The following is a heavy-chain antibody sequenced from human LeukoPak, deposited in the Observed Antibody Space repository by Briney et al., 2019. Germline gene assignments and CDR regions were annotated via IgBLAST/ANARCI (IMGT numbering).Heavy chain of an antibody. CDR3: ARAPPNEQLPLDY. V-gene: IGHV4-34*01. Sequence: SETLSLTCTVSGGSISSYYWSWIRQSPGEGLEWIGEIDHSGDTNYNPSLTSRVTISLDTSKNQFSLKLSSVTAADTAVYYCARAPPNEQLPLDYWGQGTLVTVSS. J-gene: IGHJ4*02. CDR1: GGSISSYY. D-gene: IGHD6-6*01. CDR2: IDHSGDT.